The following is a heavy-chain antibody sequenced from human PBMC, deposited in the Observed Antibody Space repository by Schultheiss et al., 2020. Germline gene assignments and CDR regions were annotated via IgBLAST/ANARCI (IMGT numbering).Heavy chain of an antibody. CDR3: ARVNDGDYGAFDY. V-gene: IGHV4-59*01. CDR1: GGSISSYY. Sequence: GSLRLSCTVSGGSISSYYWSWIRQPPGKGLEWIGYIYYSGTTNYNPSLKSRVSISLDTSKNQVSLKLRSVTAADTAVYYCARVNDGDYGAFDYWGQGTLVTVSS. CDR2: IYYSGTT. J-gene: IGHJ4*02. D-gene: IGHD4-17*01.